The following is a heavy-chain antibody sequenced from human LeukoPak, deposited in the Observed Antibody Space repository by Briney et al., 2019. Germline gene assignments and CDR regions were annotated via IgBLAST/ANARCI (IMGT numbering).Heavy chain of an antibody. V-gene: IGHV3-23*01. D-gene: IGHD2-8*01. Sequence: GGSLRLPCVGSGFTFRSHAMSWVRQAPEKGLEFVSGIYENGGTTYYAGSVKGRFTISRDNSKNTLFLQMDSLRVEDTAVYYCAKLPIMLALNRIEFWSQGSLVTVTS. CDR3: AKLPIMLALNRIEF. CDR1: GFTFRSHA. J-gene: IGHJ4*02. CDR2: IYENGGTT.